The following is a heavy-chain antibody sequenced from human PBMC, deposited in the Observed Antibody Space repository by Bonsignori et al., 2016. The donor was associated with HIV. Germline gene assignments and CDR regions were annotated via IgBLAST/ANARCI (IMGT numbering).Heavy chain of an antibody. V-gene: IGHV3-30*02. J-gene: IGHJ4*02. CDR3: AKEALNNYYYDSSGSMD. CDR1: GFTFSSYG. Sequence: GESLKISCAASGFTFSSYGMHWVRQAPGKGLEWVAFIRYDGSNKYYADSVKGRFTISRDNSKNTLYLQMNSLRAEDTAVYYCAKEALNNYYYDSSGSMDWGQGTLVTVSS. D-gene: IGHD3-22*01. CDR2: IRYDGSNK.